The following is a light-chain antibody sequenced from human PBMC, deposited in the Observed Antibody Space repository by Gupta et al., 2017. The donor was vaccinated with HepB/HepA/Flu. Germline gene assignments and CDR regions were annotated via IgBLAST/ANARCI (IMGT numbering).Light chain of an antibody. Sequence: DMQMTQSPASLSASIGDRVTITCRASQSITGYLNWYQQSPGKAPRLLIYATTTLQSRVPSRFSGSGFGTDFTLTISSLQPEDFTTYYCQQSHTIPWTFGQGTKVEIK. V-gene: IGKV1-39*01. CDR1: QSITGY. CDR3: QQSHTIPWT. CDR2: ATT. J-gene: IGKJ1*01.